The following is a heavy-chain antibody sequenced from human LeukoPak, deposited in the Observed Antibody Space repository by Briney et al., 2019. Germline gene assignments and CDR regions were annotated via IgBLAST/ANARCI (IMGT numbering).Heavy chain of an antibody. D-gene: IGHD3-3*01. V-gene: IGHV3-23*01. J-gene: IGHJ4*02. CDR1: GFTFSSYA. Sequence: GGSLRLSCAASGFTFSSYAMSWVRQAPGKGLEWVSAISGSGGSTYYADSVKGRFTISRDNSKNTLYLQMNSLRAEDTAVYYCGVDSYDFWSGYLHSYYFDYWGQGTLVTVSS. CDR2: ISGSGGST. CDR3: GVDSYDFWSGYLHSYYFDY.